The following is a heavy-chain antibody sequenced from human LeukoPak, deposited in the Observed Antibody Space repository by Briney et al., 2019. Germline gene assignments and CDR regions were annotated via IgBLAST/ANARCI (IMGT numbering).Heavy chain of an antibody. Sequence: SVKVSCKTSGGTFNSYAISGVRQAPGHGLEWMGGIIPIFGTPKYAQKFQGRVTIPTDESTSTAYMELSSLRSEDTAVYYCARERCGSTRWYKGFDYWGPGTLVTVSS. J-gene: IGHJ4*02. CDR2: IIPIFGTP. D-gene: IGHD2-2*02. CDR1: GGTFNSYA. CDR3: ARERCGSTRWYKGFDY. V-gene: IGHV1-69*05.